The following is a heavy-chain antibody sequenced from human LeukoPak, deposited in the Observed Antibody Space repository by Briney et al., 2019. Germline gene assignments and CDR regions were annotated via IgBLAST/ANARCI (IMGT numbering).Heavy chain of an antibody. Sequence: SETLSLTCTVSGGSISSCYWSWIRQPAGKGLEWIGRIYTSGSTNYNPSLKSRVTMSVDTSKNQFSLKLSSVTAADTAVYYCAREGFGIAAAGDFDYWGQGTLPTVSS. CDR1: GGSISSCY. CDR3: AREGFGIAAAGDFDY. J-gene: IGHJ4*02. D-gene: IGHD6-13*01. CDR2: IYTSGST. V-gene: IGHV4-4*07.